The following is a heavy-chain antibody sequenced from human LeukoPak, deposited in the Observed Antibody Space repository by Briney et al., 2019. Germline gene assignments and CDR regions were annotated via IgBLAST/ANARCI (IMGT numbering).Heavy chain of an antibody. CDR2: IIPIFGTA. V-gene: IGHV1-69*13. D-gene: IGHD3-22*01. CDR1: GGTFSSYA. CDR3: ARDEGGYYRSLYFAY. Sequence: SVKVSCKASGGTFSSYAISWVRQAPGQGLEWMGGIIPIFGTANYAQKFQGRVTITADESTSTAYMELSSLRSDDTAMYYCARDEGGYYRSLYFAYWGQGTLVTVSS. J-gene: IGHJ4*02.